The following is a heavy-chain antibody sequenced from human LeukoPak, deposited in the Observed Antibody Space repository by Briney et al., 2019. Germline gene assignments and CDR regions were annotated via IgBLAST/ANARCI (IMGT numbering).Heavy chain of an antibody. CDR2: IYYSGST. J-gene: IGHJ4*02. V-gene: IGHV4-59*01. CDR3: ARSRIWFGESAWDY. D-gene: IGHD3-10*01. CDR1: GGSISSYY. Sequence: SETLSLTCTVSGGSISSYYWSWIRQPPGKGLEWIGYIYYSGSTNYNPSLTSRVTISVDTSKNQFSLKLSSVTAADTAVYYCARSRIWFGESAWDYWGQGTLVTVSS.